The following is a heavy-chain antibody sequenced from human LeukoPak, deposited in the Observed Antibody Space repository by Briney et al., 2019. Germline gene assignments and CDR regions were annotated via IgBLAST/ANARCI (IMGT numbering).Heavy chain of an antibody. V-gene: IGHV3-21*01. Sequence: GGSLRLSCAASGFTFSSYSMNWVRQASGKGLEWVSSISSSSSYIYYADSVKGRFTISRDNAKNSLYLQMNSLRAEDTAVYYCARGTYYDILTGLIDYWGQGTLVTVSS. CDR3: ARGTYYDILTGLIDY. J-gene: IGHJ4*02. CDR2: ISSSSSYI. D-gene: IGHD3-9*01. CDR1: GFTFSSYS.